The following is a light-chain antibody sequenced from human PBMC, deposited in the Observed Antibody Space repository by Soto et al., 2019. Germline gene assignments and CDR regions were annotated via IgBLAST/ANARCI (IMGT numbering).Light chain of an antibody. Sequence: EIVMTQSPATLSVSPGERATLSCRASQSVSNNLAWYQQKSGQAPRLLIYGASTRATGIPARFSGSGSGTEFTLTMSSLQSEDFAVYYCQQYNNWLYTFGQGTKLEIK. CDR1: QSVSNN. CDR3: QQYNNWLYT. CDR2: GAS. J-gene: IGKJ2*01. V-gene: IGKV3-15*01.